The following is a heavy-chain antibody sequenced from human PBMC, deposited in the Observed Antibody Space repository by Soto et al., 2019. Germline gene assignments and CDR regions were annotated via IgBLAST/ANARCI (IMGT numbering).Heavy chain of an antibody. CDR2: ISAYNGNT. J-gene: IGHJ3*02. CDR1: GYTFTSYG. Sequence: ASVKVSCKASGYTFTSYGISWVRQAPGQGLEWMGWISAYNGNTNYAQKLQGRVTMTTDTSTSTAYMELRSLRSDDTAVYYCASRLTGVLRYFDWPPGAFDIWGQGTMVTVSS. CDR3: ASRLTGVLRYFDWPPGAFDI. D-gene: IGHD3-9*01. V-gene: IGHV1-18*01.